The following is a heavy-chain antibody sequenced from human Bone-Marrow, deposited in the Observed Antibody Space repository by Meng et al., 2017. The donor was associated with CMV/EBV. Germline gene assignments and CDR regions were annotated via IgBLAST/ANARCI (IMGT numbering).Heavy chain of an antibody. J-gene: IGHJ4*02. CDR3: ARDPGVGATPSYFDY. CDR1: GFTFDDYT. D-gene: IGHD1-26*01. CDR2: ISWDGGSK. Sequence: GGSLRLSCAASGFTFDDYTMHWVRQAPGKGLEWVSLISWDGGSKYYAESVKGRFTISRDNSKNSLYLQMNSLRAEDTAVYYCARDPGVGATPSYFDYWGQGTLVTVSS. V-gene: IGHV3-43*01.